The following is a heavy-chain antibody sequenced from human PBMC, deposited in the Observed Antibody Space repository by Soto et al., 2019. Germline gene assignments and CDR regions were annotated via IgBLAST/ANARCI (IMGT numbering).Heavy chain of an antibody. CDR2: INHLTTT. Sequence: SETLSLTCAVYGGSFSSYHWSWIRQTPGKGLEWIGEINHLTTTNYNPSLKSRVIISLDTPKNQFSLKLSSVTAADTAVYYCARGYDAALAPIFWGQGILVTVSS. CDR3: ARGYDAALAPIF. CDR1: GGSFSSYH. J-gene: IGHJ4*02. V-gene: IGHV4-34*01. D-gene: IGHD3-16*01.